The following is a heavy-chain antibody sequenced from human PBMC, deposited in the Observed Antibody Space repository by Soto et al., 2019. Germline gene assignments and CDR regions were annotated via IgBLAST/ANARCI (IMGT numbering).Heavy chain of an antibody. J-gene: IGHJ3*02. CDR2: IYYSGST. D-gene: IGHD1-1*01. Sequence: SETLSLTCTVSGGSISSGGYYWSWIRQHPGKGLEWIGYIYYSGSTYYNPSLKSRVTISVDTSKNQFSLKLSSVTAADTAVYYCARHPDRRYPTDTDAFDIWGQGTMVTVSS. CDR1: GGSISSGGYY. V-gene: IGHV4-31*03. CDR3: ARHPDRRYPTDTDAFDI.